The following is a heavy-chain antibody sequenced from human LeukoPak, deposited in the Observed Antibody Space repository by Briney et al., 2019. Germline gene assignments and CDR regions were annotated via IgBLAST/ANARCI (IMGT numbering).Heavy chain of an antibody. J-gene: IGHJ4*02. V-gene: IGHV3-33*08. CDR1: GFTFSSYS. D-gene: IGHD6-13*01. CDR2: IWYDGSNK. CDR3: AREREQLAPFDY. Sequence: GGSLRLSCAASGFTFSSYSMNWVRQAPGKGLEWVAVIWYDGSNKYYADSVKGRFTISRDNSKNTLYLQMNSLRAEDTAVYYCAREREQLAPFDYWGQGTLVTVSS.